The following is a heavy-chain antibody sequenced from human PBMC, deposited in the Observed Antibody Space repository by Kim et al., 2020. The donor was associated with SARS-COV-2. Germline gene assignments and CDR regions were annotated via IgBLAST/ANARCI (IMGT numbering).Heavy chain of an antibody. V-gene: IGHV3-23*01. CDR1: GFAFSGYA. J-gene: IGHJ3*02. CDR3: AKDGKSTPPI. D-gene: IGHD2-15*01. CDR2: IIADGGIT. Sequence: GGSLRLSCVASGFAFSGYAMSWVRQTPGKGLEWVSSIIADGGITYYADSVEGRFTISRDNFKNTLYLQMNSLRAEDTAVYYCAKDGKSTPPILGQGTMVSVSS.